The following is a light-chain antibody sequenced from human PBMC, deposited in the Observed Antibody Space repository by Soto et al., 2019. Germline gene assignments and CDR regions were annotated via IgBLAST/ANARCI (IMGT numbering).Light chain of an antibody. CDR2: DAS. CDR1: QSVSSY. V-gene: IGKV3-11*01. J-gene: IGKJ2*01. CDR3: QQRSNWPPYT. Sequence: EIVLTQSPATLSLSPWERATLSCRASQSVSSYLAWYQQKPGQAPRLLIYDASNRATGIPARFSGSGSGTDFTLTLSSLEPEDVAVYYCQQRSNWPPYTFGQGTKLEIK.